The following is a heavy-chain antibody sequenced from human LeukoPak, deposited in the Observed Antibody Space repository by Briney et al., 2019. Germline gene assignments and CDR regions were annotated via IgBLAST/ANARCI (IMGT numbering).Heavy chain of an antibody. J-gene: IGHJ5*02. CDR2: ISGSGDST. CDR1: GFTFSSYA. CDR3: AKDKSSRFDP. V-gene: IGHV3-23*01. Sequence: TGGSLRLSCAASGFTFSSYAMSWVRQAPGKGLEWVSAISGSGDSTYYADSVKGRFTISRDNSKNTLYLQMNSLRAEDTAVYYCAKDKSSRFDPWGQGTLVTVSS. D-gene: IGHD3-10*01.